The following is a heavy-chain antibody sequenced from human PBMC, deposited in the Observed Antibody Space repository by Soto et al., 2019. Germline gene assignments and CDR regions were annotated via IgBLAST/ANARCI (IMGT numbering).Heavy chain of an antibody. CDR1: GGTFSSYA. CDR3: ARDKVPSYYYYGMDV. CDR2: IIPIFGTA. Sequence: QVQLLQSGAEVKKAGSSVKVSCKASGGTFSSYAISWVRQAPGQGLEWMGGIIPIFGTANYAQKFQGRVTITADESTSTAYMELSSLRSEDTAVYYCARDKVPSYYYYGMDVWGQGTTVTVSS. J-gene: IGHJ6*02. V-gene: IGHV1-69*12.